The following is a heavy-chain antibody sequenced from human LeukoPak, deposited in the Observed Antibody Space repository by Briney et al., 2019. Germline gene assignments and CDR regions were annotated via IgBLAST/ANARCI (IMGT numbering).Heavy chain of an antibody. Sequence: GGSLRLSCVASGFSFGKYWMSWVRQAPGEGLEWVANIKLDGSEKNYVDSVKGRFTISRDNTKNSLYLQMNSLRAEDTAVFYCARDQYDTWSRRGNFDSWGQGTLVIVSS. CDR2: IKLDGSEK. J-gene: IGHJ4*02. CDR1: GFSFGKYW. CDR3: ARDQYDTWSRRGNFDS. V-gene: IGHV3-7*03. D-gene: IGHD3-3*01.